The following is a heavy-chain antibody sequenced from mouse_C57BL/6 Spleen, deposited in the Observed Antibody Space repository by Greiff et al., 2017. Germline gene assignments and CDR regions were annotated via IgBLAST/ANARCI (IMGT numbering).Heavy chain of an antibody. CDR1: GYSITSGYY. D-gene: IGHD1-1*01. V-gene: IGHV3-6*01. J-gene: IGHJ3*01. Sequence: VQLQQSGPGLVKPSQSLSLTCSVTGYSITSGYYWNWIRQFPGNKLEWMGYISYDGSNNYNPSLKNRISITRDTSKNQFFLKLNSVTTEDTATYYCARSPDYYGSSPAWFAYWGQGTLVTVSA. CDR2: ISYDGSN. CDR3: ARSPDYYGSSPAWFAY.